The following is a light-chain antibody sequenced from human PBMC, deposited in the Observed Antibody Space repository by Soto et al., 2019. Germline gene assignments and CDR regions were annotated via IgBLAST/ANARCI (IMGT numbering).Light chain of an antibody. V-gene: IGLV7-43*01. Sequence: QAVVAQEPSLTVSPGGTVTLTCASSTGAVTSGYYPNWFQQKPGQAPRVLIYSTSNKHSWTPARFSGSLLGDKAALTLSGVRPDDEAEYYCLLFYGGAWVFGGGTKLTVL. CDR1: TGAVTSGYY. CDR2: STS. CDR3: LLFYGGAWV. J-gene: IGLJ3*02.